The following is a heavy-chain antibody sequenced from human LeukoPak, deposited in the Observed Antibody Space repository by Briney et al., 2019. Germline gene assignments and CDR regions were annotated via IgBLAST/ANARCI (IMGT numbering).Heavy chain of an antibody. Sequence: PGGSLRLSCAASGFTFSSYSMNWVRQAPGKGLEWVSYISSSGSTIYYADSVKGRFTISRDNAKNSLYLQMNSLRAEDTAVYYCARDAEPSTGYDLSDAFDIWGQGTMVTVSS. CDR3: ARDAEPSTGYDLSDAFDI. CDR1: GFTFSSYS. V-gene: IGHV3-48*04. CDR2: ISSSGSTI. J-gene: IGHJ3*02. D-gene: IGHD3-9*01.